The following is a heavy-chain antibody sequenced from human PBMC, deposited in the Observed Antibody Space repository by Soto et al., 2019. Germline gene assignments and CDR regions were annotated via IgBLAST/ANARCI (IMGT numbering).Heavy chain of an antibody. CDR2: IYYSGST. V-gene: IGHV4-31*03. J-gene: IGHJ2*01. CDR1: GGSISSGGYY. D-gene: IGHD5-18*01. Sequence: QVQLQESGPGLVKPSQTLSLTCTVSGGSISSGGYYWSWIRQHPGKGLEWIGYIYYSGSTYYNPSRQSRVTLXXGXSXXQFALTLSSVTAADTAVYYCARDHEGYGHPWYFDLWGRGTLVTVSS. CDR3: ARDHEGYGHPWYFDL.